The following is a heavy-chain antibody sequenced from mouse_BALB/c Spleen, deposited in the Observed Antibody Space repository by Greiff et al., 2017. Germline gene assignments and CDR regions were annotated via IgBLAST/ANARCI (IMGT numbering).Heavy chain of an antibody. CDR1: GFNIKDYY. J-gene: IGHJ4*01. V-gene: IGHV14-1*02. CDR2: IDPENGNT. CDR3: ARGVRYDEGYYYAMDY. D-gene: IGHD2-14*01. Sequence: VQLQQSGAELLRPGALVKLSCKASGFNIKDYYMHWVKQRPEQGLEWIGWIDPENGNTIYDPKFQGKASITADTSSNTAYLQLSSLTSEDTAVYYCARGVRYDEGYYYAMDYWGQGTSVTVSS.